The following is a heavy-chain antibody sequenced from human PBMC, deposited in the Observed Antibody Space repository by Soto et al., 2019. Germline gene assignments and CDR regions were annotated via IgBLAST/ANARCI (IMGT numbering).Heavy chain of an antibody. CDR1: GGSVSRSGYY. V-gene: IGHV4-31*01. CDR3: ARASSSWYLEY. J-gene: IGHJ4*02. CDR2: VYYSRNT. D-gene: IGHD6-13*01. Sequence: QVQLQESGPGLVKPSQTLSLTCTVSGGSVSRSGYYWSWIRQPPGKGLGWIGYVYYSRNTYYNPSLKSQRSISRATSKNPFSLTLTSVTAADTAVYYCARASSSWYLEYWGQGNLVAVSS.